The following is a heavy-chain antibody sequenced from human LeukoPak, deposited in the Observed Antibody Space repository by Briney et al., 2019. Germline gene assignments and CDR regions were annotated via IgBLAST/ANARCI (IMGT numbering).Heavy chain of an antibody. D-gene: IGHD2-2*01. CDR3: ARDGPGYCSSTSCSNDY. J-gene: IGHJ4*02. V-gene: IGHV3-21*01. Sequence: GGSLRLSCAASGFTFSSYTMNWVRQAPGKGLEWVSAITSSSTYIYYADSVKGRFTISRDDAKNSVYLQMNSLRAEDTAVYYCARDGPGYCSSTSCSNDYWGQGTLVTVSS. CDR1: GFTFSSYT. CDR2: ITSSSTYI.